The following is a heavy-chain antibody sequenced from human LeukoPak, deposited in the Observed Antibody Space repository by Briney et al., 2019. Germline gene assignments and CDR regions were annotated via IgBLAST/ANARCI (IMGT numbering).Heavy chain of an antibody. J-gene: IGHJ4*02. CDR3: AREFEYNWNDLGY. D-gene: IGHD1-20*01. CDR2: ISSSSSTI. V-gene: IGHV3-48*01. CDR1: GFTFSSHS. Sequence: GGSLRLSCAASGFTFSSHSMNWVRQAPGKGLEWVSYISSSSSTIYYADSVKGRFTISRDNAKNSLYLQMNSLRAEDTAVYYCAREFEYNWNDLGYWGQGTLVTVSS.